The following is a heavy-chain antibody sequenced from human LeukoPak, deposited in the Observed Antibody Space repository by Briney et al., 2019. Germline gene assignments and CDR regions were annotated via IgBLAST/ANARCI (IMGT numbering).Heavy chain of an antibody. V-gene: IGHV3-23*01. CDR1: GFTFSSYA. CDR3: AKDNSPRYCGGDCYAQGRVEY. CDR2: ISGSGGST. J-gene: IGHJ4*02. Sequence: PGGSLRLSCAASGFTFSSYAMSWVRQAPGKGLEWVSAISGSGGSTYYADSVKGRFTISRDNSKNTLYLQMNSLRAEDTAVYYCAKDNSPRYCGGDCYAQGRVEYWGQGTLVTVSS. D-gene: IGHD2-21*02.